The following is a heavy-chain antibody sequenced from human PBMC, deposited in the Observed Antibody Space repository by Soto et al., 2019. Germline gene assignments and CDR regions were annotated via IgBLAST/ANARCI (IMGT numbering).Heavy chain of an antibody. J-gene: IGHJ4*02. Sequence: GGSLRLSCAASGFTFSSYGMHWVRQAPGKGLEWVTVISYDGSNKYYADSVKGRFTISRDNSKNTLYLQMNSLRVEDTAVYYCAKDGNWGAVRYLDDYWGQGTLVTVSS. D-gene: IGHD6-6*01. CDR3: AKDGNWGAVRYLDDY. CDR2: ISYDGSNK. CDR1: GFTFSSYG. V-gene: IGHV3-30*18.